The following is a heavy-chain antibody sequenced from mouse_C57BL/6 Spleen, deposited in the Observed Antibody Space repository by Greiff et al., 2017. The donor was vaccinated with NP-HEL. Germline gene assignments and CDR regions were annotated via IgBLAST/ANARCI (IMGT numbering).Heavy chain of an antibody. CDR2: ISDGGSYT. CDR1: GFTFSSYA. J-gene: IGHJ2*01. Sequence: EVQLVESGGGLVKPGGSLKLSCAASGFTFSSYAMSWVRQTPEKRLEWVATISDGGSYTYYPDNVKGRFTISRDNAKNNLYLQMSHLKSEDTAMYYCARAGGSPSYYFDYWGQGTTLTVSS. D-gene: IGHD1-1*01. V-gene: IGHV5-4*01. CDR3: ARAGGSPSYYFDY.